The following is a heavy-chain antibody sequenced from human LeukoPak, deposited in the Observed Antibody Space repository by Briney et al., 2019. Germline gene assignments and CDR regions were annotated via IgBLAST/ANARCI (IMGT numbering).Heavy chain of an antibody. J-gene: IGHJ4*02. CDR2: INHSGST. CDR3: ARVRLPDFWSGYYPVGYYFDY. CDR1: GGSFSGYY. V-gene: IGHV4-34*01. Sequence: SETLSLTCAVYGGSFSGYYWSWIRQPPGEGLEWIGEINHSGSTNYNPSLKSRVTISVDTSKNQFSLKLSSVTAADTAVYYCARVRLPDFWSGYYPVGYYFDYWGQGTLVTVSS. D-gene: IGHD3-3*01.